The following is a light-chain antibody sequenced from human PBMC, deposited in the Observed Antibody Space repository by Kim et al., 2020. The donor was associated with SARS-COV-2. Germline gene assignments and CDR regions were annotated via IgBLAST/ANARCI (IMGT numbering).Light chain of an antibody. J-gene: IGLJ3*02. CDR3: SSYGGNNNWV. CDR1: SSDIGGYNH. CDR2: EVS. Sequence: GKSVTIYCTGTSSDIGGYNHVSWYQQHPGKAPKLMIYEVSKWPSGVPDRFSGSKSGNTASLTVSGLQADDEANYYRSSYGGNNNWVFGGGTQLTVL. V-gene: IGLV2-8*01.